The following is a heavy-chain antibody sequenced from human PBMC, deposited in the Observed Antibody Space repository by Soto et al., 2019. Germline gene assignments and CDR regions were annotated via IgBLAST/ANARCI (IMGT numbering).Heavy chain of an antibody. D-gene: IGHD4-17*01. CDR1: GFSFSTYP. CDR3: AKILSTVTTYYYGMDA. Sequence: GGSPRLSCAASGFSFSTYPMVWVRQAPGKRLEAVSSISGSGDKTYYKDSVKGRFTISRDNSENTVDLQMNSLRPEDTAVYYCAKILSTVTTYYYGMDAWGQGTTVTVSS. V-gene: IGHV3-23*01. CDR2: ISGSGDKT. J-gene: IGHJ6*02.